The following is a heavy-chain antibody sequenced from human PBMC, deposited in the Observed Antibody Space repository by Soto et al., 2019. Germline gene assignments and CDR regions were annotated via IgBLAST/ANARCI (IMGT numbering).Heavy chain of an antibody. CDR3: VKNSGWFNT. J-gene: IGHJ5*02. CDR2: IDGSGGIT. D-gene: IGHD3-10*01. CDR1: GFTFGTTD. Sequence: QLLQSGGGLVQPGGSLTLSCAASGFTFGTTDMSWVRQAPGEGLEWVSTIDGSGGITYYADSVKGRFTISRDNSRNTVYLQMNSLRGDDTDLYYCVKNSGWFNTWGQGALVTFSS. V-gene: IGHV3-23*01.